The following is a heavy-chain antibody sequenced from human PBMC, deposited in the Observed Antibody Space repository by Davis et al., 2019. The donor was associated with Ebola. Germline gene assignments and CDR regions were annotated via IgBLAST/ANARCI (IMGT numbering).Heavy chain of an antibody. CDR2: IRYDGTYK. CDR1: GFTFSNYG. V-gene: IGHV3-30*02. CDR3: AKDTSNIWFDI. Sequence: GESLKISCAASGFTFSNYGMHWVRQAPGKGLEWLAFIRYDGTYKDYADSVKGRFTISRDNSKNTLYLQMNGLRVEDTAIYYCAKDTSNIWFDIWGQGTNVTVS. D-gene: IGHD1-26*01. J-gene: IGHJ3*02.